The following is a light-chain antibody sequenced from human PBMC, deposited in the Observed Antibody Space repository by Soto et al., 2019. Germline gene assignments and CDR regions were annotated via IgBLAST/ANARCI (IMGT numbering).Light chain of an antibody. J-gene: IGLJ3*02. CDR1: SSNIGSNA. Sequence: QSVLTQPRSASGTPGQRVTISCSGSSSNIGSNAVSWYQQLPGTAPKVLIYSNNQRPSGVPDRFSGSKSGTSASLAISGLQSEDDADYYCATWDDSLNGWVFGGGTKLTVL. CDR3: ATWDDSLNGWV. CDR2: SNN. V-gene: IGLV1-44*01.